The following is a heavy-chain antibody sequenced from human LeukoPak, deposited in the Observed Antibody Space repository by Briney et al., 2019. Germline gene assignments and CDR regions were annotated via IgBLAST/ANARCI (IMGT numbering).Heavy chain of an antibody. CDR3: ATSYCSSTSCYALDYYYGMDV. CDR1: GYTLSELS. D-gene: IGHD2-2*01. Sequence: ASVKVSCKVSGYTLSELSMHWVRQAPGKRLEWMGGFDPEDGETIYAQKFQGRVTMTEDTSTDTAYMELSSLRSEDTAVYYCATSYCSSTSCYALDYYYGMDVWGQGTTVTVSS. CDR2: FDPEDGET. V-gene: IGHV1-24*01. J-gene: IGHJ6*02.